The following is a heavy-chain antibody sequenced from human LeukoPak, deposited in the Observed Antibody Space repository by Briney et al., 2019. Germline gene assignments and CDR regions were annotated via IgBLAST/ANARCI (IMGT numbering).Heavy chain of an antibody. V-gene: IGHV1-18*01. J-gene: IGHJ4*02. CDR2: ISAYNGNT. Sequence: ASVKVSCKASGYTFTSYAMHWVRQAPGQGLEWMGWISAYNGNTNYAQKLQGRVTMTTDTSTSTAYMELRSLRSDDTAVYYCARDLLGTYFDYWGQGTLVTVSS. D-gene: IGHD7-27*01. CDR1: GYTFTSYA. CDR3: ARDLLGTYFDY.